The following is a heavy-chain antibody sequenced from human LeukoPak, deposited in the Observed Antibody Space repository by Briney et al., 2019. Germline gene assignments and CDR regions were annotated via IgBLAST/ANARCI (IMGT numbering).Heavy chain of an antibody. V-gene: IGHV4-31*03. Sequence: SETLSLTCTVSGGSISSGGYYWSWIRQHPGKGLEWIGYIYYSGSTYYNPSLKSRVTISVDTSKNQFSLKLSSVTAADTAVYYCGRASGSTRPLYYMDVWGKGTTVTVSS. J-gene: IGHJ6*03. CDR2: IYYSGST. D-gene: IGHD2-2*01. CDR1: GGSISSGGYY. CDR3: GRASGSTRPLYYMDV.